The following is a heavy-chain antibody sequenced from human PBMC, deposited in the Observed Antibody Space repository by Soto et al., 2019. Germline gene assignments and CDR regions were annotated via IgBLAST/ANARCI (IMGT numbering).Heavy chain of an antibody. Sequence: EVQLLESGGGLVQPGGSLRLSCAASGFTFSSYAMSWVRQAPGKGLEWVSAISGSGGSTYYADSVKGRFTISRDNSKNALYLQMNSLRAEDTAVYYCAKDRHPDHNYYGMDVWGQGTTVTVSS. J-gene: IGHJ6*02. V-gene: IGHV3-23*01. CDR2: ISGSGGST. CDR3: AKDRHPDHNYYGMDV. CDR1: GFTFSSYA.